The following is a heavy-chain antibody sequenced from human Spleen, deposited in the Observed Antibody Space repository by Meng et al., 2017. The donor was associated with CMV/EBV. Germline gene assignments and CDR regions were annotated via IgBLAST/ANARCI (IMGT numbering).Heavy chain of an antibody. D-gene: IGHD2-2*01. CDR1: GFTFTSYA. Sequence: GGSLRLSCEASGFTFTSYAMSWVRQAPGKGLEWVSVSTLRGDRTFYADSVKGRFTISRDNAENSLYLQMNNLRAEDTAVYYCARDIDCTVTTCYFEDGVDIWGQGKMVTVSS. CDR2: STLRGDRT. J-gene: IGHJ3*02. V-gene: IGHV3-21*01. CDR3: ARDIDCTVTTCYFEDGVDI.